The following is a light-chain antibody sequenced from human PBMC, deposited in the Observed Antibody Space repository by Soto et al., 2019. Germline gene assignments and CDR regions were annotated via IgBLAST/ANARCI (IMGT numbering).Light chain of an antibody. CDR3: LQHNSYPRT. V-gene: IGKV1-5*01. CDR1: QCISTR. CDR2: HAS. J-gene: IGKJ1*01. Sequence: DIQISHSPSTLSASVADRVTLTCRASQCISTRLAWYQQKPGKAPKLLIYHASNLETGIPSRFSASGSGTDFTFTISGVQPEDFATYYCLQHNSYPRTFGQGTKVDIK.